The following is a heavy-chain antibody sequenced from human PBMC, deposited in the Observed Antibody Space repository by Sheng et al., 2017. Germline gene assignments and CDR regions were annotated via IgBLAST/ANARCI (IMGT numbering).Heavy chain of an antibody. CDR3: ARRAPAATNNWFDP. Sequence: QVQLQQWGAGLLKPSETLSLTCAVYGGSFSGYDWSWIRQPPGKGLEWIGEINHRGSTNYNPSLKSRVTISGDTSKNQFSLKLSSVTAADTALYYCARRAPAATNNWFDPWGQGTLVTVSS. CDR2: INHRGST. CDR1: GGSFSGYD. J-gene: IGHJ5*02. D-gene: IGHD2-2*01. V-gene: IGHV4-34*01.